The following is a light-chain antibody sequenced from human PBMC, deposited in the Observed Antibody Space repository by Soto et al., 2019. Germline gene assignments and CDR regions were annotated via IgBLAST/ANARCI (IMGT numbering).Light chain of an antibody. CDR1: SSDVGGYNF. J-gene: IGLJ1*01. V-gene: IGLV2-14*01. CDR2: DVT. Sequence: QSVLTQPASLSGSPGQSITLSCTGTSSDVGGYNFVSWYQQHPDKAPKLMIYDVTNRPSGVSNRFSGSKSGNTASLTISGLQAEDEADYYCSSCTSISTYVFGTGTKVTVL. CDR3: SSCTSISTYV.